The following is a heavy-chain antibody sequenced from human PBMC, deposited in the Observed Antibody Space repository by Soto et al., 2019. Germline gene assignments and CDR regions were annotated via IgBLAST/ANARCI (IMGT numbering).Heavy chain of an antibody. D-gene: IGHD6-13*01. J-gene: IGHJ6*02. CDR2: IWYDGSNK. CDR1: GFTFSSYG. CDR3: ARDVPSIAAAGGPGAVKISSYYYGMDV. V-gene: IGHV3-33*01. Sequence: GGSLRLSCAASGFTFSSYGMHWVRQAPGRGLEWVAVIWYDGSNKYYADSVKGRFTISRDNSKNTLYLQMNSLRAEDTAVYYCARDVPSIAAAGGPGAVKISSYYYGMDVWGQGTTVTVSS.